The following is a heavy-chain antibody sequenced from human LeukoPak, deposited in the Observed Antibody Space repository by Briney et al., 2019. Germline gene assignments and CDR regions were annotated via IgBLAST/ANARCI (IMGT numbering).Heavy chain of an antibody. V-gene: IGHV1-2*06. Sequence: ASVKVSCKASGYTFTAYFMHWVRQAPGRGIDWMGRVNPNSGVTNSIQKFQGRVTMTRDTSISTAYMELSGLRSDDTAVYYCARQWLPNGYFDYWGQGTLVTVSS. CDR2: VNPNSGVT. D-gene: IGHD6-19*01. J-gene: IGHJ4*02. CDR3: ARQWLPNGYFDY. CDR1: GYTFTAYF.